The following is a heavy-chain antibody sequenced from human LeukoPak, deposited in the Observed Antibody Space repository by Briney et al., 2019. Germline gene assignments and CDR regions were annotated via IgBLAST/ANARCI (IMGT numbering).Heavy chain of an antibody. V-gene: IGHV1-69*05. D-gene: IGHD6-19*01. J-gene: IGHJ4*02. CDR3: AREFGGWGRAWDY. CDR1: GGTFSSYA. CDR2: IIPIFGTA. Sequence: SVKVSCKASGGTFSSYAISWVRQAPGQGLEWMGGIIPIFGTANYAQKFQGRVTITTDESTSTAYMELSSLRSEDTAVYYCAREFGGWGRAWDYWGQGTLVTVSS.